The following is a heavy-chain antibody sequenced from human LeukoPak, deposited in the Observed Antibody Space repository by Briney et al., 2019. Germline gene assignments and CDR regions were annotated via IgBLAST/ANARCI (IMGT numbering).Heavy chain of an antibody. CDR1: GGSLNNHY. CDR2: IHYTGTT. CDR3: ATNRPGTYDRPFDI. V-gene: IGHV4-59*08. D-gene: IGHD1-26*01. J-gene: IGHJ3*02. Sequence: PSETLSLTCIVSGGSLNNHYWTWIRQTPGKGLEWIGDIHYTGTTKYNPSLKSRVTISIDTSKNQFSLELSSVTATDTAVYFCATNRPGTYDRPFDIWGQGTMVTVSS.